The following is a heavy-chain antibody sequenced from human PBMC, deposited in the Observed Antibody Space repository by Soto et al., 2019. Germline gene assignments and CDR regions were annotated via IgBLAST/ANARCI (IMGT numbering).Heavy chain of an antibody. Sequence: GGSLRLSCAASGFTFRGYAMSWVRQAPGKGLEWVSAVSGNGATTYYADSVKGRFTISRDNSKNTLYLQMNSLTAEGTAVYSCAKNAGSGSGTYADYWGQGTLVTVSS. J-gene: IGHJ4*02. CDR2: VSGNGATT. V-gene: IGHV3-23*01. D-gene: IGHD3-10*01. CDR1: GFTFRGYA. CDR3: AKNAGSGSGTYADY.